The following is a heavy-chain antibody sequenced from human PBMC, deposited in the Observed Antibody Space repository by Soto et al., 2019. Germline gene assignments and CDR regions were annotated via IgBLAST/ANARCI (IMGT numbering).Heavy chain of an antibody. CDR1: GFTFSSYS. CDR2: ISSSSSYI. J-gene: IGHJ4*02. CDR3: VRDRRAGGGTFDY. V-gene: IGHV3-21*01. D-gene: IGHD3-16*01. Sequence: EVQLVESGGGLVKPGGSLRLSCAASGFTFSSYSMTWVRQAPGKGLEWVSSISSSSSYIYYADSVKGRFTISRDNAKNSLYLQMNSMRAEDTAVYYCVRDRRAGGGTFDYWGQGTLVTVSS.